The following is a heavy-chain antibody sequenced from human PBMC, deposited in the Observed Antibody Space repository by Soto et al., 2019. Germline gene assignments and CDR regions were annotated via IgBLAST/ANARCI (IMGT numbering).Heavy chain of an antibody. Sequence: ASVKVSCKASGYTFTGYYMHWVRQAPGQGLEWMGWINPNSGGTNYAQKIQGWVTMTRDTSISTAYMELSRLRSDDTAVYYCARDPGRYYDSSGYYSRPYYYYGMDVWGQGTTVTVSS. V-gene: IGHV1-2*04. CDR2: INPNSGGT. D-gene: IGHD3-22*01. CDR1: GYTFTGYY. CDR3: ARDPGRYYDSSGYYSRPYYYYGMDV. J-gene: IGHJ6*02.